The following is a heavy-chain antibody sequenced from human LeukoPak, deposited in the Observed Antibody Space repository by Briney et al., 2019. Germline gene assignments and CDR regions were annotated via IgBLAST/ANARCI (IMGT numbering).Heavy chain of an antibody. V-gene: IGHV4-4*07. Sequence: SETLSLTCTVSGGSISSYYWSWIRQPAGKGLEWIGRIYTSGSTNYNPSLKSRVTMSVDTSKNQFSLKLSSVTAADTAVYYCARGVEDIVVVPAYRFDYWGQGTLVTVSS. CDR1: GGSISSYY. D-gene: IGHD2-2*01. J-gene: IGHJ4*02. CDR3: ARGVEDIVVVPAYRFDY. CDR2: IYTSGST.